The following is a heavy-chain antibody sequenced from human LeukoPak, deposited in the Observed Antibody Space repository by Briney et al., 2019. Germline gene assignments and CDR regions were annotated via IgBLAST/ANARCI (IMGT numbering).Heavy chain of an antibody. Sequence: SDTLSLTCNVSGGSMTGYYWSWIRQPPGKSLEWIGYIYSRGSTNYNPSFTSRLSMSIDTSKNHFSLQLTSVTAADTAVYFCARHGLVRGIIGLFHMDVWGRGTTVTVSS. CDR3: ARHGLVRGIIGLFHMDV. V-gene: IGHV4-59*08. J-gene: IGHJ6*03. CDR1: GGSMTGYY. CDR2: IYSRGST. D-gene: IGHD3-10*01.